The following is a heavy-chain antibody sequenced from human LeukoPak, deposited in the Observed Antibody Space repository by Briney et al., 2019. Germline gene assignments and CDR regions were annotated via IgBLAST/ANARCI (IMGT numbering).Heavy chain of an antibody. CDR3: ARMVYTNKVDY. CDR2: ISYSGIT. CDR1: GGSINTYY. D-gene: IGHD4-11*01. Sequence: PSETLSLTCTVSGGSINTYYWSWIRQPPGKGLEWIGYISYSGITNYNPSLKSRLTISVDTSKNQFSLKLTPVTAADTAVYYCARMVYTNKVDYWGQGTLVTVSS. J-gene: IGHJ4*02. V-gene: IGHV4-59*08.